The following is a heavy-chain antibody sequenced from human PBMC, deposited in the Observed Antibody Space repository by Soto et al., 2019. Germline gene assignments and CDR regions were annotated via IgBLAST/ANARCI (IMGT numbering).Heavy chain of an antibody. CDR3: AREKGDFWSGYSRGYYFDY. D-gene: IGHD3-3*01. V-gene: IGHV1-18*01. CDR1: GYTFTSYG. J-gene: IGHJ4*02. CDR2: ISAYNGNT. Sequence: ASVKVSCKASGYTFTSYGISWVRQAPGQGLEWMGWISAYNGNTNYAQKLQGRVTMTTDTSTSTAYMELRSLRSDDTAVYYCAREKGDFWSGYSRGYYFDYWGQGTLVTVSS.